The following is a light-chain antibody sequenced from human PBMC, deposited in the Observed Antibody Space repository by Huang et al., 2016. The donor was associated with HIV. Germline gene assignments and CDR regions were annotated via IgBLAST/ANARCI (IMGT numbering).Light chain of an antibody. Sequence: DIVLTQSPGTLSLSPRERAALSCRASQNITNNFLAWYQQRSGQTPRLLIYGASNRAMGIPDRFSGSGSGTVFTLIISRLEPQDSAVYYCQQYLSSPLTFGGGTNVEIK. CDR3: QQYLSSPLT. V-gene: IGKV3-20*01. CDR1: QNITNNF. J-gene: IGKJ4*01. CDR2: GAS.